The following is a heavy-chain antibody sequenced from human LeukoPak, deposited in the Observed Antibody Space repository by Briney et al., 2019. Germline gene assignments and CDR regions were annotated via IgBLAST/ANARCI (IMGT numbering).Heavy chain of an antibody. V-gene: IGHV3-21*01. Sequence: KPGGSPRLSCVASGFTFSSYNMNWVRQAPGKGLEWVSCISDRSNYIYYADSVKGRFIISRDNAKNSLYLELNSLRAEDTAVYHCVRDSDTYGDHTTRRFDSWGQGTLVTVSS. CDR3: VRDSDTYGDHTTRRFDS. CDR1: GFTFSSYN. CDR2: ISDRSNYI. J-gene: IGHJ4*02. D-gene: IGHD4-17*01.